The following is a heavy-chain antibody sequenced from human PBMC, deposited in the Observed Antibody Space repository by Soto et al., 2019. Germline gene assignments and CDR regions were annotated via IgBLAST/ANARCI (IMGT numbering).Heavy chain of an antibody. D-gene: IGHD1-1*01. CDR2: IYHTGST. CDR1: GFSRSAVVHY. Sequence: LSLTSSVSGFSRSAVVHYLPWKHPPPGKGLEWIGSIYHTGSTYYSKSLRSRLTMSVDTSKSQFSLRLSSVTAADTAVYYCARATGILRSRTCYNWGQG. CDR3: ARATGILRSRTCYN. J-gene: IGHJ4*02. V-gene: IGHV4-31*03.